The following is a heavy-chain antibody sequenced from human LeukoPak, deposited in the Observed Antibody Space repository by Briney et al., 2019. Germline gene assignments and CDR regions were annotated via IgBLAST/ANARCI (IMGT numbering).Heavy chain of an antibody. D-gene: IGHD5-18*01. J-gene: IGHJ3*02. V-gene: IGHV3-53*01. CDR1: GFIVSSNH. Sequence: GGSLRLSCAAFGFIVSSNHMSWVRQAPGKGLEWVSVIYSGGGTYYADSVKGRFTISRDKSKNTLYLQMNSLRAEDTALFYCAARWGYNGFDIWGQGTMVAVSS. CDR3: AARWGYNGFDI. CDR2: IYSGGGT.